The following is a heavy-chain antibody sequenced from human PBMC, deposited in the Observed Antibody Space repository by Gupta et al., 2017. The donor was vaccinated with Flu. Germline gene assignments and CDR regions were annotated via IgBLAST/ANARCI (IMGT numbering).Heavy chain of an antibody. CDR3: AREKLEYSSLGQARYYYYGMDV. Sequence: QVQLQESGPGLVKPSQTLSLTCTVSGGSISSGSYYWSWIRQPAGKGLEWIGRIYTSGSTNYNPSPKSRVTISVDTSKNQFSLKLSSVTAADTAVYYCAREKLEYSSLGQARYYYYGMDVWGQGTTVTVSS. D-gene: IGHD6-6*01. CDR1: GGSISSGSYY. CDR2: IYTSGST. V-gene: IGHV4-61*02. J-gene: IGHJ6*02.